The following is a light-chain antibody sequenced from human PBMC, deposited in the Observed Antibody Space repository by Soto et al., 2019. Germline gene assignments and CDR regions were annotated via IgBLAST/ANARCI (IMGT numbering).Light chain of an antibody. J-gene: IGKJ1*01. V-gene: IGKV1-6*01. CDR3: LQNFNFPWT. CDR2: AAS. Sequence: AIQLTQSLSSLSASVGDRVTITCRASQGITDDLGWYQQKPGKAPKLLIYAASSLQSGVPSRFSGSGSGTAFTLTISSLQPEDFATYYCLQNFNFPWTFGPGTRVEIK. CDR1: QGITDD.